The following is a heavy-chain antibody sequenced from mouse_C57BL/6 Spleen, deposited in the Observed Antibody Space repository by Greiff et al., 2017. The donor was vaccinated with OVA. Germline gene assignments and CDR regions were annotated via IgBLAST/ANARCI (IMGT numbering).Heavy chain of an antibody. D-gene: IGHD1-1*01. Sequence: VQLQQSGAELVRPGASVTLSCKASGYTFTDYEMHWVKQTPVHGLEWIGAIDPETGGTAYNQKFKGKAILTADKSSSTAYMELRSLTSEDSAVYYCTNYGSRGDYYFDYWGQGTTLTVSS. V-gene: IGHV1-15*01. J-gene: IGHJ2*01. CDR2: IDPETGGT. CDR1: GYTFTDYE. CDR3: TNYGSRGDYYFDY.